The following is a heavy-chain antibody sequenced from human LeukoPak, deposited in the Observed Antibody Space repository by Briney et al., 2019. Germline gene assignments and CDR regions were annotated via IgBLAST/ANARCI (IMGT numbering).Heavy chain of an antibody. D-gene: IGHD6-6*01. CDR2: INHSGST. Sequence: SETLSLTCAVDGGSFSGYYWSWIRQPPGKGLEWIGEINHSGSTNYNPSLKSRVTISVDTSKNQFSLKLSSVTAADTAVYYCARGKVIAARRPFDPWGQGTLVTVSS. V-gene: IGHV4-34*01. J-gene: IGHJ5*02. CDR1: GGSFSGYY. CDR3: ARGKVIAARRPFDP.